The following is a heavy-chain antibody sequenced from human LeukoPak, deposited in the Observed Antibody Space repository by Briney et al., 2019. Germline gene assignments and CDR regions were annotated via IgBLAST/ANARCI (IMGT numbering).Heavy chain of an antibody. D-gene: IGHD2-2*01. CDR3: ATSLECGSTSCYAFHI. V-gene: IGHV5-51*01. CDR2: IYPGDSDT. CDR1: GYSFSNYW. J-gene: IGHJ3*02. Sequence: GESLKISCKGSGYSFSNYWIGWVRQMSGKGLEWMGIIYPGDSDTRYRSSFQGQVTISADKSINTAYLQWSSLKASDTAMYYCATSLECGSTSCYAFHIWGQGTMVMVSS.